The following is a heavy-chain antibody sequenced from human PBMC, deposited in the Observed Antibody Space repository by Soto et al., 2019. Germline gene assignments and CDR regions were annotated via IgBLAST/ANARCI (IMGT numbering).Heavy chain of an antibody. V-gene: IGHV3-33*01. Sequence: SGGSLRLSCAASGFTFSSYGMHWVRQAPGKGLEWVALIWFDGSDKYYVDSVKGRFTTSRDNSKNTVHLQMNSLRVEDTAVYYCARLYCSSSSCYSVGAFDIRGQGTVVTVSS. D-gene: IGHD2-2*01. CDR1: GFTFSSYG. CDR3: ARLYCSSSSCYSVGAFDI. CDR2: IWFDGSDK. J-gene: IGHJ3*02.